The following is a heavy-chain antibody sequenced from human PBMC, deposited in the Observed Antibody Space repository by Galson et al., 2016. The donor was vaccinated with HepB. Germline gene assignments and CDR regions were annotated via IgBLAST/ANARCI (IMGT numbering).Heavy chain of an antibody. CDR2: INYSGKT. J-gene: IGHJ5*02. Sequence: SETLSLTCTVSGASVSSGSYHWSWIRQPPGKGLEWIGNINYSGKTHYNPSLRSRPTISVDTSKNQLSLILGSVTAADTAVFYCARQGSTVTPFPHPHYFDPWGQGTLVTVSS. CDR1: GASVSSGSYH. V-gene: IGHV4-61*01. D-gene: IGHD4-17*01. CDR3: ARQGSTVTPFPHPHYFDP.